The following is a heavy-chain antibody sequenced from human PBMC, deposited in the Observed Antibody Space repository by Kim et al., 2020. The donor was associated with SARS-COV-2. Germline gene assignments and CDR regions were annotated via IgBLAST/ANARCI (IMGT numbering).Heavy chain of an antibody. V-gene: IGHV6-1*01. CDR2: YN. J-gene: IGHJ6*02. CDR3: ANYGRGGMDV. Sequence: YNDYAVSVKSRITINPDTSKNQFSLQLNSVTPEDTAVYYCANYGRGGMDVWGQGTTVTVSS. D-gene: IGHD4-17*01.